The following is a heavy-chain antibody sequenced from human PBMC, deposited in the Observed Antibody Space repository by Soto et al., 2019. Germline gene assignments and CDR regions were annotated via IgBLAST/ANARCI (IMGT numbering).Heavy chain of an antibody. CDR2: SSRSGSTM. D-gene: IGHD3-22*01. CDR3: AIGYYCDKFDY. CDR1: GFSFSDYE. J-gene: IGHJ4*02. Sequence: EVQLVESGGGVVQPGGSLRLSCAASGFSFSDYEMNWVRQAPGKGLEWVSYSSRSGSTMEYADSVKGRFTISRDYAKTSMYLQMNGLRVEDTAVYYCAIGYYCDKFDYWGQGTVVTVSS. V-gene: IGHV3-48*03.